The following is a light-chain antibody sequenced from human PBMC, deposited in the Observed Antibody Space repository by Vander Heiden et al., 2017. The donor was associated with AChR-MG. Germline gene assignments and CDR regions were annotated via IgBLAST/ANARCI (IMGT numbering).Light chain of an antibody. CDR1: HLGANY. J-gene: IGLJ2*01. CDR2: EDS. Sequence: SSELTQPPSVSVSPGQTASITCSGDHLGANYACRYQQQPGQSPVLDSYEDSTRPSVILERFTGSNSGNTATLTISGTQAMDEADYDWQAWYSSTVFGGGTKLTVL. CDR3: QAWYSSTV. V-gene: IGLV3-1*01.